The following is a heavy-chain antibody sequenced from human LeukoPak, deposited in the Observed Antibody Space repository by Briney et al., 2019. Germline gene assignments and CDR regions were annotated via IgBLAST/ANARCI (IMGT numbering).Heavy chain of an antibody. D-gene: IGHD6-19*01. V-gene: IGHV3-21*01. J-gene: IGHJ5*02. CDR2: ISSSSSYI. CDR3: ARDLLVYSRGWYDLPGNWFDP. Sequence: PGGSLRLSCAASGFTFSSYSMNWVRQAPGKGLEWVSSISSSSSYIYYADSVKGRFTISRDNAKNSLYLQMNSLRAEDTAVYYCARDLLVYSRGWYDLPGNWFDPWGQGTLVTVSS. CDR1: GFTFSSYS.